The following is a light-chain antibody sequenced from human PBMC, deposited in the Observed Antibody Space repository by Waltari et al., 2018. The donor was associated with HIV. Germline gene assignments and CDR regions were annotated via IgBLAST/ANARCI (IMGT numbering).Light chain of an antibody. J-gene: IGLJ3*02. CDR2: RNN. CDR3: AAWDDSLSGPV. Sequence: QSVLTQPPSASGTPGQRVTISCSGSSPTIGNNYVYWYQQPPGTSPKLLIYRNNQRPSGVPDRFSGSKSGTSASLAISGLRSEDEADYYCAAWDDSLSGPVFGGGTRLTVL. V-gene: IGLV1-47*01. CDR1: SPTIGNNY.